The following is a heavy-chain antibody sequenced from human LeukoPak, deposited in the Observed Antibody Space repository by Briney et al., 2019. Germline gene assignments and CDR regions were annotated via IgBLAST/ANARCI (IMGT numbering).Heavy chain of an antibody. CDR2: ISGSGDNT. CDR3: AKRITVSAGYYLDS. CDR1: GFTFSGFA. D-gene: IGHD2-8*01. V-gene: IGHV3-23*01. Sequence: GGSLRLSCAASGFTFSGFAMSWVRRTPGKGLEWVSGISGSGDNTLYADSVKGRFTISRDNSKNTLYLEMNSLRAEDTAIYYCAKRITVSAGYYLDSWGRGTLVAVSS. J-gene: IGHJ4*02.